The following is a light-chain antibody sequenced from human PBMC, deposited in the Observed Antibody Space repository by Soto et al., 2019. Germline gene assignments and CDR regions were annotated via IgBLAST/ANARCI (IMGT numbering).Light chain of an antibody. Sequence: SYELTQPPSVSVAPGKTARITCGGSNIGSKSVHWYQQKPGQAPVLVIYYDSDRPSGIPERFSGSNSGNTATLTISRVEAGDEVDYYCQVWDSSSDPYVFGTGTKLTVL. V-gene: IGLV3-21*04. J-gene: IGLJ1*01. CDR2: YDS. CDR3: QVWDSSSDPYV. CDR1: NIGSKS.